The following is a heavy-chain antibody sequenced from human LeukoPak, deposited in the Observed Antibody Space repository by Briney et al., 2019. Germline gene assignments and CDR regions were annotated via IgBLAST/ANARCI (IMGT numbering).Heavy chain of an antibody. Sequence: TPGGSLRLSCAASGFTFSSYSMNWVRQAPGKGLEWVSSISSSSYIYYADSVKGRFTISRDNAKNSLYLQMNSLRAEDTAVYYCARDYLGDNFDYWGQGTLVTVSS. CDR3: ARDYLGDNFDY. CDR2: ISSSSYI. J-gene: IGHJ4*02. D-gene: IGHD3-16*02. CDR1: GFTFSSYS. V-gene: IGHV3-21*01.